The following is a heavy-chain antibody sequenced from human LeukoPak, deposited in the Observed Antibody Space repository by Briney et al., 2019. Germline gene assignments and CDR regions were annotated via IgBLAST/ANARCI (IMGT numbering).Heavy chain of an antibody. J-gene: IGHJ4*02. CDR3: ARLLSGYSYGSLDY. CDR1: GYSFTNYW. V-gene: IGHV5-51*01. D-gene: IGHD5-18*01. Sequence: GESLKISRKGCGYSFTNYWNGWVPQMSGKGLEWIRIIYPGDSDTRYSPSFQGQVTISADKSISTAYLQWSSLKASDTAIYYCARLLSGYSYGSLDYWGQGTMVTVSS. CDR2: IYPGDSDT.